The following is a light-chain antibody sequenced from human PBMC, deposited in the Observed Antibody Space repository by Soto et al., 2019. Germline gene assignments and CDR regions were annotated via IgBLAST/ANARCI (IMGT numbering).Light chain of an antibody. CDR1: QSVSGNY. Sequence: EFVLTQSPGTLSLSPGERTTLSCWASQSVSGNYLAWYQHKPGQAPRLLVYGASTRATGIPDRFSGGGSGTDFTLTISRLEPEDFAVYYCQQYGSSSITFGQGPRLEIK. CDR2: GAS. J-gene: IGKJ5*01. V-gene: IGKV3-20*01. CDR3: QQYGSSSIT.